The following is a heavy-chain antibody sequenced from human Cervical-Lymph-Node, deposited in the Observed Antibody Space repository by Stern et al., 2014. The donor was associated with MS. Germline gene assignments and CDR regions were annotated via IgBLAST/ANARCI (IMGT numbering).Heavy chain of an antibody. Sequence: PGPTPVKPTQTLTLTCTFSGFSLSTSGVGVAWIRQPPGKALELLALIYWDGDKRYSPSLERRLTITKDSSKNQVVLTMTNMDPVDTGAYYCARRPDFWSGYYFDYWGQGALVTVSS. CDR2: IYWDGDK. CDR3: ARRPDFWSGYYFDY. V-gene: IGHV2-5*02. J-gene: IGHJ4*01. CDR1: GFSLSTSGVG. D-gene: IGHD3-3*01.